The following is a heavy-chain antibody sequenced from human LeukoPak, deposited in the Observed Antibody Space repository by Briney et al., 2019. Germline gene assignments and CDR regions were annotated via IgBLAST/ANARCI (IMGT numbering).Heavy chain of an antibody. J-gene: IGHJ4*02. V-gene: IGHV3-30*02. CDR1: GFTFSSYG. Sequence: GGSLRLSCAASGFTFSSYGMHWVRQAPGKGLEWVAFIRYDGSNKYYADSVKGRFTISRDNSKNTLYLQMNSLRAADTAVYYCAKDPAHYRVWDDYDSTVLSYWGQGTLVTVSS. D-gene: IGHD3-22*01. CDR3: AKDPAHYRVWDDYDSTVLSY. CDR2: IRYDGSNK.